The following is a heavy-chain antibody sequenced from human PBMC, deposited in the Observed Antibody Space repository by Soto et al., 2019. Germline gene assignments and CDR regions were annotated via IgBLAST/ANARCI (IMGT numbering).Heavy chain of an antibody. Sequence: GGSLRLSCAASGFTFSSYAMSWVRQAPGKGLEWVSAISGSGGSTYYADSVKGRFTISRDNSKNTLYLQMNSLRAEDTAVYYCAKAYTVSSYYYYGMDVWGQGTTDTVS. CDR1: GFTFSSYA. CDR3: AKAYTVSSYYYYGMDV. D-gene: IGHD4-4*01. V-gene: IGHV3-23*01. CDR2: ISGSGGST. J-gene: IGHJ6*02.